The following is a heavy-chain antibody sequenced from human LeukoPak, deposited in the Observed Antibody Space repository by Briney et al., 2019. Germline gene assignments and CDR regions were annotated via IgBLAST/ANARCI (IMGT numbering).Heavy chain of an antibody. CDR2: INSNGGST. V-gene: IGHV3-64D*09. J-gene: IGHJ4*02. CDR3: VKETFTVTSPFDS. Sequence: PGGSLRLSCSAPVFTFCAYAMHWVRQAPGRGLEYVSAINSNGGSTYYADSVKGRFTISRDNSKNTVFLQMSSLRVEDTAVYYCVKETFTVTSPFDSWGQGTQVTVSS. CDR1: VFTFCAYA. D-gene: IGHD3-16*01.